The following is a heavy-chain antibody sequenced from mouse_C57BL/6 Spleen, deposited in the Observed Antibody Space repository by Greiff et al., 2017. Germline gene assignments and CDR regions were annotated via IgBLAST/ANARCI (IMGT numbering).Heavy chain of an antibody. CDR2: IWSGGST. D-gene: IGHD2-4*01. J-gene: IGHJ4*01. CDR1: GFSLTSYG. V-gene: IGHV2-5*01. CDR3: AKNQDYDYPGAMGY. Sequence: VQLQQSGPGLVQPSQTLSITCTVSGFSLTSYGVPWVRQSPGKGLEWLGVIWSGGSTDYNAAFMSRLSITKDNSKSQVFFNMNSLQADDTAIYYCAKNQDYDYPGAMGYWGQGTSVTVSS.